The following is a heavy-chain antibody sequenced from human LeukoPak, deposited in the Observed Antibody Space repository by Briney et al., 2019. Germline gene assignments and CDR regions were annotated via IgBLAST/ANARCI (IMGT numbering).Heavy chain of an antibody. J-gene: IGHJ6*02. CDR1: GFTFCANG. D-gene: IGHD6-13*01. CDR2: ICYDAGYK. CDR3: ARPMAADGIVYYYYYYGMDV. Sequence: GGYLRLSSAASGFTFCANGMHRLRPAPGQGWEWVAVICYDAGYKYYADSVKGPFTISRDTSKNTLYLRMNRLRAEDTAVYYWARPMAADGIVYYYYYYGMDVWGQGTTVTVSS. V-gene: IGHV3-33*01.